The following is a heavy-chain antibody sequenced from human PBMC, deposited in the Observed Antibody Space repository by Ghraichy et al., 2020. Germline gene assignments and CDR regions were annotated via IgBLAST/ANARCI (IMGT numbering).Heavy chain of an antibody. V-gene: IGHV3-7*03. CDR1: GFTFDSYW. J-gene: IGHJ4*02. D-gene: IGHD6-19*01. CDR2: IKQEGRRN. CDR3: ARGTGYSHGWYEGFDF. Sequence: GGSLRLSCAASGFTFDSYWMTWVRQAPGKGLEWVATIKQEGRRNYYADSVKGRFTISRDNAKNSLYLQMNSLRADDTAVYYCARGTGYSHGWYEGFDFWRQGTLVTVTS.